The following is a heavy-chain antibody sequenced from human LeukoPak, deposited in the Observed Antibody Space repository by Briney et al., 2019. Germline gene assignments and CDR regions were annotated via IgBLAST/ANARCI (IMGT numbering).Heavy chain of an antibody. CDR2: ISWNSGSI. CDR3: AKEEDIVVVPAARFDP. D-gene: IGHD2-2*01. V-gene: IGHV3-9*01. Sequence: GRSLRLSCAVSGFTFDDYAMHWVRQAPGKGLEWVSGISWNSGSIGYVDSVKGRFTISRDNAKNSLYLQMNSLRAEDTAVYYCAKEEDIVVVPAARFDPWGQGTLVTVSS. CDR1: GFTFDDYA. J-gene: IGHJ5*02.